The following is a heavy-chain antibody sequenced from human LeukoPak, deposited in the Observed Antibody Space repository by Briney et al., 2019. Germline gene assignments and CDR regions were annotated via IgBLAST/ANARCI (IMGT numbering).Heavy chain of an antibody. V-gene: IGHV3-15*01. J-gene: IGHJ4*02. CDR2: IKSKTDGGTT. Sequence: GGSLRLSCAASGFTFSSYWMSWVRQAPGKGLEWVGRIKSKTDGGTTDYAAPVKGRFTISRDDSKNTLYLQMNSLKTEDTAVYYCTANITIFGVVIMDYWGQGTLVTVSS. CDR3: TANITIFGVVIMDY. CDR1: GFTFSSYW. D-gene: IGHD3-3*01.